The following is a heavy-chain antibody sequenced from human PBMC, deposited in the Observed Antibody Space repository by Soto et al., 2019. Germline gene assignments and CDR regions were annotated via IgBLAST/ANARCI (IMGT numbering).Heavy chain of an antibody. V-gene: IGHV4-31*03. CDR1: GGSISSGGYY. D-gene: IGHD6-6*01. J-gene: IGHJ6*02. Sequence: QVQLQESGPGLVKPSQTLSLTCTVSGGSISSGGYYWSWIRQHPGKGLEWIGYIYYSGSTYYNPSLNRRVTISVDTSKNQFSRKLSSVTAADTAVYYCASSSIAARPYYYGMDVWGQGTTVTVSS. CDR3: ASSSIAARPYYYGMDV. CDR2: IYYSGST.